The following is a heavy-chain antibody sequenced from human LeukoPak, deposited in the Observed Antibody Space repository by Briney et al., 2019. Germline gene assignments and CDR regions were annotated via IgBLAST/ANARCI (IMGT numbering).Heavy chain of an antibody. J-gene: IGHJ1*01. CDR2: ISAYNGNT. D-gene: IGHD3-22*01. CDR3: ARDPLPYYYDSSGYANEYFQH. Sequence: GASVKVSCKASGYTFTGYYMHWVRQAPGQGLEGMGWISAYNGNTNYAQKLQGRVTMTTDTSTSTAYMELRSLRSDDTAVYYCARDPLPYYYDSSGYANEYFQHWGQGTLVTVSS. V-gene: IGHV1-18*04. CDR1: GYTFTGYY.